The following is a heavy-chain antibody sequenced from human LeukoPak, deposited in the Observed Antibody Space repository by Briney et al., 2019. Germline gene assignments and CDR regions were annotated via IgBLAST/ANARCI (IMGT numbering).Heavy chain of an antibody. V-gene: IGHV4-59*01. CDR1: GGSISSYY. CDR2: IYYSGST. D-gene: IGHD1-1*01. J-gene: IGHJ4*02. Sequence: SETLSLTCTVSGGSISSYYWSWIRQPPGKGLESNGYIYYSGSTNYNPSLKSRVTISVDTSKNQFSLKLSSVTAADTAVYYCARVDGSQGPYYFDYWGQGTLVTVSS. CDR3: ARVDGSQGPYYFDY.